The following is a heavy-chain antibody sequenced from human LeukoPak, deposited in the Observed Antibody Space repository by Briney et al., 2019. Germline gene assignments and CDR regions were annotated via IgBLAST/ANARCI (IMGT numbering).Heavy chain of an antibody. J-gene: IGHJ6*04. Sequence: ASVKVSCKVSGYTLTELSMHWVRQAPGKGLEWMGGFDPEDGETIYAQKFQGRVTMTRDTSTSTVYMELSSLRSEDTAIYYCARDEGSSRKRNFMDVWGEGTTVTISS. CDR2: FDPEDGET. D-gene: IGHD1-7*01. CDR1: GYTLTELS. V-gene: IGHV1-24*01. CDR3: ARDEGSSRKRNFMDV.